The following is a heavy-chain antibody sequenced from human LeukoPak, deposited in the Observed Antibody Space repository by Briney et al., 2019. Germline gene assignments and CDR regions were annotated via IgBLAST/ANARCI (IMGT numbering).Heavy chain of an antibody. D-gene: IGHD5-18*01. Sequence: SETLSLTCTVSGGSISSYYWGWIRQPPGKGLEWIGSIYYSGSTYYNPSLKSRVTISVDTSKNQFSLKLSSVTAADTAVYYCAGDGLRIQLWSGLGAFDIWGQGTMVTVSS. CDR1: GGSISSYY. CDR2: IYYSGST. CDR3: AGDGLRIQLWSGLGAFDI. J-gene: IGHJ3*02. V-gene: IGHV4-39*07.